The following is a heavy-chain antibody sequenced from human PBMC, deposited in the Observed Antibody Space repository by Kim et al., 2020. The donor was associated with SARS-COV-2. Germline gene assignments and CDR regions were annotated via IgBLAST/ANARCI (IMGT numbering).Heavy chain of an antibody. J-gene: IGHJ4*02. CDR1: GFTFSSYS. D-gene: IGHD3-22*01. CDR2: ISSSSSYI. CDR3: ARVDSSGYYYYFDY. Sequence: GGSLRLSCAASGFTFSSYSMNWVRQAPGKGLEWVSSISSSSSYIYYADSVKGRFTISRDNAKNSLYLQMNSLRAEDTAVYYCARVDSSGYYYYFDYWGQGTLGTVSS. V-gene: IGHV3-21*01.